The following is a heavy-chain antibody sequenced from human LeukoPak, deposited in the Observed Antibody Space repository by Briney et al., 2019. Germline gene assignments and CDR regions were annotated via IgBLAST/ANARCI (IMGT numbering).Heavy chain of an antibody. V-gene: IGHV1-69*01. Sequence: SVKVSCKASGGTFSSYAISWVRQAPGQGLEWMGGIIPIFGTANYAQKFQGRITITADESTSTAYMELSSLRSEDTAVYYCARPYNWNDGHFDYWGQGTLVTVSS. J-gene: IGHJ4*02. CDR1: GGTFSSYA. D-gene: IGHD1-1*01. CDR3: ARPYNWNDGHFDY. CDR2: IIPIFGTA.